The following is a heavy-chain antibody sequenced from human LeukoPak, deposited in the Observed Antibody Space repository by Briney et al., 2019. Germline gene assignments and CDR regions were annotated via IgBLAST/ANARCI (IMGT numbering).Heavy chain of an antibody. D-gene: IGHD5-24*01. CDR2: IYYSGST. V-gene: IGHV4-59*01. CDR3: AREGDPDGYITYFDY. J-gene: IGHJ4*02. CDR1: GGSISSYY. Sequence: PSETLPLTCTVSGGSISSYYWSWLRQPPGKGLEWIGYIYYSGSTNYNPSLKSRVTISVDTSKNQFSLKLSSVTAADTAVYYCAREGDPDGYITYFDYWGQGTLVTVSS.